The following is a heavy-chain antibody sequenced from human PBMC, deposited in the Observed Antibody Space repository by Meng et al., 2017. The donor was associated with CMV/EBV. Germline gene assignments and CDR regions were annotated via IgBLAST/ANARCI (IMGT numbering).Heavy chain of an antibody. V-gene: IGHV3-48*03. CDR2: ISSSGSTI. CDR1: GFTFSSYE. D-gene: IGHD3-16*01. CDR3: AREGWGWLPGSGMDV. J-gene: IGHJ6*02. Sequence: GGSLRLSCAASGFTFSSYEMNWVRQAPGKGLEWVSYISSSGSTICYADSVKGRFTISRDNAKNSLYLQMNSLRAEDTAVYYCAREGWGWLPGSGMDVWGQGTTVTVSS.